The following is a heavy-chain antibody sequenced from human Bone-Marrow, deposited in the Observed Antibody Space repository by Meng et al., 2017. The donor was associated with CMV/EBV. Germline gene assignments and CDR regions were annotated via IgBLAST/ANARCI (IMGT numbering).Heavy chain of an antibody. Sequence: GGSLRLSCAASGFTFSDYYMSWVRQAPGKGLEWVANIKQDGSEKYYVDSVKGRFTISRDNAKNSLYLQMNSLRAEDTAVYYCARGPYYDFWSGYVATNYYYGMDVWGQGTTVTVSS. CDR1: GFTFSDYY. V-gene: IGHV3-7*01. J-gene: IGHJ6*02. CDR2: IKQDGSEK. D-gene: IGHD3-3*01. CDR3: ARGPYYDFWSGYVATNYYYGMDV.